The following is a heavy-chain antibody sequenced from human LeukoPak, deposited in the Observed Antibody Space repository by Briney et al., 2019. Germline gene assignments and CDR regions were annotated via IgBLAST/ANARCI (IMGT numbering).Heavy chain of an antibody. CDR3: ARGGSGSGYHYYYYYLDV. J-gene: IGHJ6*03. D-gene: IGHD3-22*01. V-gene: IGHV3-74*01. CDR2: INSDGGRT. Sequence: GGSLRLSCAASGFTFNSFWMYWVRQVPGKGLRWVARINSDGGRTIHADSVQGRFTSSRDKSNNTLCLHMNRLREEDTAVYYCARGGSGSGYHYYYYYLDVWGKGPTVTISS. CDR1: GFTFNSFW.